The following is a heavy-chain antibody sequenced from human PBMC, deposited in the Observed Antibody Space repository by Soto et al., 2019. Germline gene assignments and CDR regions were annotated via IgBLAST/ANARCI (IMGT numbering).Heavy chain of an antibody. CDR3: AKLTPVATGGGFDY. CDR2: ISWNSGSI. CDR1: GSTFDDYA. V-gene: IGHV3-9*01. J-gene: IGHJ4*01. Sequence: GGSLRLSCAASGSTFDDYAMHWVRQAPGKGLEWVSGISWNSGSIGYADSVKGRFTISRDNAKNSLYLQMNSLRAEDTALYYCAKLTPVATGGGFDYWGQGTLVTVSS. D-gene: IGHD5-12*01.